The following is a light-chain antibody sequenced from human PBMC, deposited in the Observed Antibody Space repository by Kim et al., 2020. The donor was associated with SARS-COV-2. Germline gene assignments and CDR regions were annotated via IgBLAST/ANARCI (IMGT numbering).Light chain of an antibody. CDR1: SNNVGNQG. CDR2: RNN. Sequence: QAGLTRPPSVSKDLRQTATLTCTGNSNNVGNQGAAWLQQHQGHPPKVLFYRNNKRPSGISERLSASRSGNTASLTITGLQPEDEADYYCSAWDRSLRGWVFGGGTQLTVL. J-gene: IGLJ3*02. CDR3: SAWDRSLRGWV. V-gene: IGLV10-54*01.